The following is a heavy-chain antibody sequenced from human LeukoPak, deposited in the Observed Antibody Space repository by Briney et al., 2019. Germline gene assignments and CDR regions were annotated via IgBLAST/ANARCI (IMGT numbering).Heavy chain of an antibody. D-gene: IGHD1-26*01. J-gene: IGHJ6*03. CDR1: GFTFSSYA. V-gene: IGHV3-30*01. CDR2: ISYDGSNK. Sequence: GGSLRLSCAASGFTFSSYAMHWVRQAPGKGLEGVAVISYDGSNKYYADSVKGRFTISRDNSKNTLYLQMNSLRAEDTAVYYCARDYPLSTWVLNYYMDVWGKGTTVTVSS. CDR3: ARDYPLSTWVLNYYMDV.